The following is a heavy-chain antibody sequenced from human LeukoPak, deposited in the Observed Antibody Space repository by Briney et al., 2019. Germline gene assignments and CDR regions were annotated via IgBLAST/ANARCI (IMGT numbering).Heavy chain of an antibody. CDR1: GYSISSGYT. J-gene: IGHJ6*03. CDR3: ARVKSTYYYMDV. CDR2: IYHSGST. D-gene: IGHD5/OR15-5a*01. Sequence: QPSETLSLTCTVSGYSISSGYTWGWIRQPPGEGLEWIGSIYHSGSTYYNPSLKSRVTISVDTSKNQFSLKLSSVTAADTAVYYCARVKSTYYYMDVWGKGTTVTVSS. V-gene: IGHV4-38-2*02.